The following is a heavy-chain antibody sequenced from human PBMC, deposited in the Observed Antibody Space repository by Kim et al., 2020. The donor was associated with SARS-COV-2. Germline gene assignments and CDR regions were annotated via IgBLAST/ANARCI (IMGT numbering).Heavy chain of an antibody. V-gene: IGHV4-59*01. J-gene: IGHJ3*02. CDR3: ARDHGATGPSGRDDAFDI. Sequence: SETLSLTCTVSGVSISSYYWSWIRQPPGKGLEWVGYIFYSGSTNYNPSLKSRVTISVDSSKNQFALKLTSVTAADTAVYYCARDHGATGPSGRDDAFDIWGQGTMVTVSS. D-gene: IGHD1-1*01. CDR1: GVSISSYY. CDR2: IFYSGST.